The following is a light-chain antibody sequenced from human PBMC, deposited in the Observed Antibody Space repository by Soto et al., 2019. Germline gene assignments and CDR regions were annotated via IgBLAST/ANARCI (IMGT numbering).Light chain of an antibody. CDR2: KAF. CDR3: QQYGSSTPWT. Sequence: DIQMTQSPSTLSSSVGDRVTITCRASQSISSWLAWYYQKPGRAPKLLIYKAFSLETGVPSRISGSGSGTELNLIITILQPEDFASYDYQQYGSSTPWTFVQGTKVEIK. J-gene: IGKJ1*01. CDR1: QSISSW. V-gene: IGKV1-5*03.